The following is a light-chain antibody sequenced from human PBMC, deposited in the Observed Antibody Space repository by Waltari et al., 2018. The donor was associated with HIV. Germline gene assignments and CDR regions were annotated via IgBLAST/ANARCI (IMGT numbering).Light chain of an antibody. CDR1: SSDVGVYNF. J-gene: IGLJ2*01. CDR3: CSYAGSYPVV. CDR2: DVS. V-gene: IGLV2-11*01. Sequence: QSALTQPRSVSGSPGQSVTISCTGTSSDVGVYNFVSWYQQHPGKAPKLMIYDVSKRPAGVPDRVSGAKSGNTASLTISGLQAEDEADDYCCSYAGSYPVVFGGGTKLTVL.